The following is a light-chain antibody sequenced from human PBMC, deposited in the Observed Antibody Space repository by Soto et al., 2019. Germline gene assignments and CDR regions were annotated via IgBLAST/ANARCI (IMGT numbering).Light chain of an antibody. Sequence: ETVMTPSPATLSVSPVERATLSCRASQSVSSNLAWYQQTPGQPPRLLIYDISTRATGIPTRFSGSGSGTDFTLTISRLEPEDFAVYYCQQRETFGQGTKVDIK. CDR1: QSVSSN. J-gene: IGKJ1*01. CDR2: DIS. V-gene: IGKV3D-15*01. CDR3: QQRET.